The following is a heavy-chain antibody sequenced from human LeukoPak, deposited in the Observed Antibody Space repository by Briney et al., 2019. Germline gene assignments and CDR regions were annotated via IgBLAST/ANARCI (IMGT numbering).Heavy chain of an antibody. CDR1: GFTFSSYG. CDR2: ISGSGGST. D-gene: IGHD2-15*01. V-gene: IGHV3-23*01. J-gene: IGHJ4*02. CDR3: AKDRYCSGGSCLRGLDY. Sequence: GGSLRLSCVASGFTFSSYGMTWVRQAPGKGLEWVSGISGSGGSTYYADSVKGRFTISRDNSKNTLYLQMNSLRAEDTAVYYCAKDRYCSGGSCLRGLDYWGQGTLVTVSS.